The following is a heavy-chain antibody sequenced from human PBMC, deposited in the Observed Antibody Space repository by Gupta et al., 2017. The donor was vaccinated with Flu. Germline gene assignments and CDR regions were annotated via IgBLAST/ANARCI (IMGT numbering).Heavy chain of an antibody. CDR1: GFTFISYA. J-gene: IGHJ4*02. V-gene: IGHV3-23*01. CDR3: ATHKFYFDS. Sequence: SGFTFISYAMTWVRQAPGKGLEWVSGISAGGEITYYADSVKGRFTISRDNSKNTLYLQMTSRRAEDTAVEVWATHKFYFDSCGQVTLLTVSS. CDR2: ISAGGEIT.